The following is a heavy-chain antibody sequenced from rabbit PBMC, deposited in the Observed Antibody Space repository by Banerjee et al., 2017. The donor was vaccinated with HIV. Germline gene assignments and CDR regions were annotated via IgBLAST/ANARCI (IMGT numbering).Heavy chain of an antibody. D-gene: IGHD2-1*01. Sequence: QELVESGGGLVQPGESLKLSCKASGFSFSSSYYMCWVRQAPGKGLEWIACIYAGSSGSTYYASWAKGRFTISKTSSTTVTLQMTSLTAADTATYFCARGGYDDYGDYFNLWGPGTLVTVS. CDR1: GFSFSSSYY. CDR3: ARGGYDDYGDYFNL. J-gene: IGHJ4*01. V-gene: IGHV1S40*01. CDR2: IYAGSSGST.